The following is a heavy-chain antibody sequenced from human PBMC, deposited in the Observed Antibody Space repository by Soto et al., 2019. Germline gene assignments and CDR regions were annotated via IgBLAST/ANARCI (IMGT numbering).Heavy chain of an antibody. V-gene: IGHV3-7*03. CDR2: IRQDGTET. J-gene: IGHJ4*02. CDR3: VGGAGWELDY. Sequence: EAQLVESGGGLVQPGGSLRLSCAASGFTFSTYWMNWVRQAPGMGLEWLAIIRQDGTETHYVESVNGRFTISRDNTKNSPFLQMNNLGADDTAVYYCVGGAGWELDYWGQGTLVTVSS. D-gene: IGHD1-26*01. CDR1: GFTFSTYW.